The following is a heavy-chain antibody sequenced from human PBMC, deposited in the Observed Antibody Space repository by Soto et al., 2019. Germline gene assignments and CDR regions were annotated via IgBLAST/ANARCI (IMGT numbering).Heavy chain of an antibody. J-gene: IGHJ4*02. CDR1: GGYLSVYY. D-gene: IGHD1-7*01. CDR3: ARVEGTGTYDY. Sequence: PSETLSLTCTVSGGYLSVYYWSWIRQSPGKGLEWIGYIYHRGGANYNPSLKSRATISIDMSKNQFSLKLTSVTAADTAVYYCARVEGTGTYDYWGQGVLVTVSS. CDR2: IYHRGGA. V-gene: IGHV4-59*01.